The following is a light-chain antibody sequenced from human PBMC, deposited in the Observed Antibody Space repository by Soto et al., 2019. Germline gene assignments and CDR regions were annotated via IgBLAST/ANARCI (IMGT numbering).Light chain of an antibody. V-gene: IGKV3-20*01. J-gene: IGKJ1*01. CDR1: QSISSTY. CDR2: AAS. Sequence: EIVLTQSPDTLSLFPGERATLSCRASQSISSTYLARYQQKPGQAPRPLVSAASNRATGTPDRLSGSGSGTDFTLTISRLEPGDFAVYYCQQYGSSPWTFGQGAKVEVK. CDR3: QQYGSSPWT.